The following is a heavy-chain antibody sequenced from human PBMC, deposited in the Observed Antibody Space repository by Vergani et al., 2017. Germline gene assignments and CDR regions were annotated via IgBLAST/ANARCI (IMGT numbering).Heavy chain of an antibody. CDR1: GGTFSSYT. CDR2: IIPILGIA. J-gene: IGHJ6*02. Sequence: QVQLVQSGAEVKKPGSSVKVSCKASGGTFSSYTISWVRQAPGQGLEWMGRIIPILGIANYAQKFQGRVTITADKSTSTAYMELSSLRSEDTAVYYCARELAYYENPTYYYYGMDVWGQGTTVTVSS. D-gene: IGHD3-22*01. V-gene: IGHV1-69*08. CDR3: ARELAYYENPTYYYYGMDV.